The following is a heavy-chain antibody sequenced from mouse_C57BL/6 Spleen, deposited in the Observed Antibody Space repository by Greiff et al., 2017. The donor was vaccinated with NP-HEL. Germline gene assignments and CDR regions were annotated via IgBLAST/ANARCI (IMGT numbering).Heavy chain of an antibody. V-gene: IGHV1-85*01. CDR3: ARGITTVVGTWYFDC. Sequence: VQLVESGPELVKPGASVKLSCKASGYTFTSYDINWVKQRPGQGLEWIGWIYPRDGSTKYNEKFKGKATLTVDTSSSTAYMELHSLTSEDSAVYFGARGITTVVGTWYFDCWGQGTTLTVSS. CDR2: IYPRDGST. CDR1: GYTFTSYD. D-gene: IGHD1-1*01. J-gene: IGHJ2*01.